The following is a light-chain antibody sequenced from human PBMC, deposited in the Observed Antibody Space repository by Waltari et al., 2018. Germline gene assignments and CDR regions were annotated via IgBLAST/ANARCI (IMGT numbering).Light chain of an antibody. CDR2: GAS. CDR3: QHYVRLPVT. Sequence: EIVLTQSPATLSLSPGDIATLSCRASQSVGRSLAWYQQKPGQAPRLLIHGASIRATGIPDRFSGGGSGTDFSLTISRLEPEDFAAYHCQHYVRLPVTFGQGTKVEIK. V-gene: IGKV3-20*01. J-gene: IGKJ1*01. CDR1: QSVGRS.